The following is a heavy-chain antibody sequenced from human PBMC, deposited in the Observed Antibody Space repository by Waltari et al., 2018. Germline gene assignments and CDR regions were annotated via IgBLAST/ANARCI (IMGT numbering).Heavy chain of an antibody. D-gene: IGHD3-10*01. CDR2: ISGSGGST. CDR1: GFTFSSYA. CDR3: AKEGYYGSGSYYSFDYMDV. V-gene: IGHV3-23*01. J-gene: IGHJ6*03. Sequence: EVQLLESGGGLVQPGGSLRLSCAASGFTFSSYAMSWVRQAPGKGLEWVSAISGSGGSTYYADSVKGRFTISRDNSKNTLYLQMNSLRAEDTAVYYCAKEGYYGSGSYYSFDYMDVWGKGTTVTISS.